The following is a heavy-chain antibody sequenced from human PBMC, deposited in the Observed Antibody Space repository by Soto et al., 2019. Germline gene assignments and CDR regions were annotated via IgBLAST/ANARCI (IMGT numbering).Heavy chain of an antibody. V-gene: IGHV3-23*01. CDR2: ISGSGGST. J-gene: IGHJ5*02. Sequence: GGSLRLSCAASGFTFSSYAMSWVRQAPGKGLEWVSAISGSGGSTYYADSVKGRFTISRDNSKNTLYLQMNSLRAEDTAVYYCAKGADIVVVVAATRWFDPRGQGTLVTVSS. D-gene: IGHD2-15*01. CDR3: AKGADIVVVVAATRWFDP. CDR1: GFTFSSYA.